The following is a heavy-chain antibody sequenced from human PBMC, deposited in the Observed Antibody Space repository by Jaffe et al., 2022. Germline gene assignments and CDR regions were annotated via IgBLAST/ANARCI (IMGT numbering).Heavy chain of an antibody. CDR2: IYHSGST. Sequence: QVQLQESGPGLVKPSETLSLTCAVSGYSISSGYYWGWIRQPPGKGLEWIGSIYHSGSTYYNPSLKSRVTISVDTSKNQFSLKLSSVTAADTAVYYCARHAAGGSSWYLKYFQHWGQGTLVTVSS. J-gene: IGHJ1*01. CDR3: ARHAAGGSSWYLKYFQH. D-gene: IGHD6-13*01. CDR1: GYSISSGYY. V-gene: IGHV4-38-2*01.